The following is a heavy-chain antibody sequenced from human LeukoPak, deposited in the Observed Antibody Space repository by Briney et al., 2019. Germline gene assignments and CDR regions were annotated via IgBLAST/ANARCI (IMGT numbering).Heavy chain of an antibody. Sequence: PGGSLRLSCAASGFTFRTYAMSWVRQAPGKGLEWVSGISDSGDGTYYADSVKGRFTISRDNSKNTLYLQMNSLRAEDTAVYYCAKDKYSGRPTVGSSSWFTDYWGQGTLVTVSS. V-gene: IGHV3-23*01. CDR3: AKDKYSGRPTVGSSSWFTDY. CDR2: ISDSGDGT. CDR1: GFTFRTYA. D-gene: IGHD6-13*01. J-gene: IGHJ4*02.